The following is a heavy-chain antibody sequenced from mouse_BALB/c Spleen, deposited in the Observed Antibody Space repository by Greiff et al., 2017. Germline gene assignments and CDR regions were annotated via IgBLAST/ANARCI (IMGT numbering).Heavy chain of an antibody. Sequence: QVQLQQSGAELARPGASVKLSCKASGYTFTSYWMQWVKQRPGQGLEWIGAIYPGDGDTRYTQKFKGKATLTADKSSSTAYMQLSSLASEDSAVYYCARSTMITTEFLFDYWGQGTTLTVSS. CDR1: GYTFTSYW. CDR2: IYPGDGDT. CDR3: ARSTMITTEFLFDY. D-gene: IGHD2-4*01. V-gene: IGHV1-87*01. J-gene: IGHJ2*01.